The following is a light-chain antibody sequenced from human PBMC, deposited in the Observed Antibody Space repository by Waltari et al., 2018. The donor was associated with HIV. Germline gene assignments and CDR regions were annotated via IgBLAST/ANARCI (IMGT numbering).Light chain of an antibody. Sequence: IEMTEFHSISEACVGDRVSSTCRASQNVDSWLAWYQQRPGKAPKLLIYKASTLQYGVPARFTGSGSGTNFTLTINSLHPDDFATYYCQQYNSDFYTFGLGTRLDLK. CDR1: QNVDSW. J-gene: IGKJ2*01. CDR3: QQYNSDFYT. V-gene: IGKV1-5*03. CDR2: KAS.